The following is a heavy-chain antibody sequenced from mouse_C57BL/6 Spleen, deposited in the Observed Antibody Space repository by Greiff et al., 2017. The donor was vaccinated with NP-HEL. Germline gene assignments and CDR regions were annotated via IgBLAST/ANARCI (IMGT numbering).Heavy chain of an antibody. Sequence: VQLQQPGAELVKPGASVKLSCKASGYTFTSYWMHWVKQRPGQGLEWIGMIHPNSGSTNYNEKFKSKATLTVDKSSSTAYMQLSSLTSEDSAVYYCAVITTVEVVENYWGQGTTLTVSS. CDR1: GYTFTSYW. CDR2: IHPNSGST. D-gene: IGHD1-1*01. CDR3: AVITTVEVVENY. V-gene: IGHV1-64*01. J-gene: IGHJ2*01.